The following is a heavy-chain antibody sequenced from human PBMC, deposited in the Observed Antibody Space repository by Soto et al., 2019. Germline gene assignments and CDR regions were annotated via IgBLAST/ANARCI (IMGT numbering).Heavy chain of an antibody. CDR3: ARDRDDYGSGNYYNRIDF. J-gene: IGHJ4*02. Sequence: QVQLVQSGAEVKKPGSSVKDSCKASGGIFSTYAIRWLRQAPGQGLGWMGGIIPLFGTPNYAQRFQGRVTITAVESTSTAYMALSRLRSEDTAVYYCARDRDDYGSGNYYNRIDFWGQGTLVTVSS. V-gene: IGHV1-69*01. CDR1: GGIFSTYA. CDR2: IIPLFGTP. D-gene: IGHD3-10*01.